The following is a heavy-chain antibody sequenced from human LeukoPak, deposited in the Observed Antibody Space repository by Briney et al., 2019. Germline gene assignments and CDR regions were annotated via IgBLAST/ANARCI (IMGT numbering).Heavy chain of an antibody. CDR3: ARGRSGLAAPGTSDY. CDR1: GYTFTSSD. CDR2: INPKSGRT. D-gene: IGHD6-13*01. Sequence: ASVKVSCKASGYTFTSSDVNWWRQATGQGLEWMGWINPKSGRTGYAKKFQARVSMTMNTSISTAYMEVSSLRFEDTAVYYCARGRSGLAAPGTSDYWGQGTLITVSS. V-gene: IGHV1-8*01. J-gene: IGHJ4*02.